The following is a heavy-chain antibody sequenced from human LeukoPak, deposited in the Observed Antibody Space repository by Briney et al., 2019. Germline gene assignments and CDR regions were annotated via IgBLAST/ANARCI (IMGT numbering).Heavy chain of an antibody. CDR3: ARDPENCSGGSCYSIDY. CDR2: ISSSSSYI. CDR1: GFTFSSYS. J-gene: IGHJ4*02. Sequence: GGSLRLSCAASGFTFSSYSMNWVRQAPGKGLEWVSSISSSSSYIYYADSVKGRFTISRDNAKNSLYLQMNSLRAEDTAVYYCARDPENCSGGSCYSIDYWGQGTLVTVSS. D-gene: IGHD2-15*01. V-gene: IGHV3-21*01.